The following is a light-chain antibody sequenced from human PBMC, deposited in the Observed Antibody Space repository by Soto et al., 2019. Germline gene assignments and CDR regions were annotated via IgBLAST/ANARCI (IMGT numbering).Light chain of an antibody. CDR3: QQYNSYR. J-gene: IGKJ1*01. Sequence: DIQMTQSPSTLSASVGDRVTITCRASQSISSWLAWYQQKPGKAPKLLSYDASSLESGVPSRFSGSGSGTEFTLTISSLQPDDFATYYCQQYNSYRFGQGTKVEI. CDR2: DAS. V-gene: IGKV1-5*01. CDR1: QSISSW.